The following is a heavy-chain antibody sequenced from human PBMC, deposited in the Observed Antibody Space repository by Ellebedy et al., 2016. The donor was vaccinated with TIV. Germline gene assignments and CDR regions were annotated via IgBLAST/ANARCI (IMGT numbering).Heavy chain of an antibody. CDR1: GFTFSNYW. J-gene: IGHJ4*02. Sequence: GGSLRLSCAASGFTFSNYWMTWVRQAPGRGLEWVASIRQDGLEIFYLDSVKGRFSISRDNAKNSLFLQMNSLPDEDTAVYYCARLRWQHLVPFHCWGLGTLVTVSS. V-gene: IGHV3-7*03. CDR3: ARLRWQHLVPFHC. CDR2: IRQDGLEI. D-gene: IGHD6-13*01.